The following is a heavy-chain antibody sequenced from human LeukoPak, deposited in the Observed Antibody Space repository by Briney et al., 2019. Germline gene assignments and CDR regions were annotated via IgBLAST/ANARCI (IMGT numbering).Heavy chain of an antibody. CDR2: INHSGST. Sequence: PETLSLTCAVYGGSFSGYYWSWIRQPPGKGLEWTGEINHSGSTNYNPSLKSRVTISVDTSKNQFSLKLSSVTAADTAVYYCARYNWNYPGFDPWGQGTLVTVSS. D-gene: IGHD1-7*01. J-gene: IGHJ5*02. CDR3: ARYNWNYPGFDP. V-gene: IGHV4-34*01. CDR1: GGSFSGYY.